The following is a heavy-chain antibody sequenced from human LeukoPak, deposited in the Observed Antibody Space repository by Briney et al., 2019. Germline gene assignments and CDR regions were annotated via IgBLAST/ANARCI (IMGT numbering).Heavy chain of an antibody. CDR2: VSASGSST. V-gene: IGHV3-23*01. CDR3: ARVGGRYSPLGY. J-gene: IGHJ4*02. D-gene: IGHD3-16*02. Sequence: GGSLRLSCAASGFTFSSYALTWVRQAPGKGLEWVSAVSASGSSTYYADSVKGRFTISRDNSKNTLYLQMNSLRAEDTAVYYCARVGGRYSPLGYWGQGTLVTVSS. CDR1: GFTFSSYA.